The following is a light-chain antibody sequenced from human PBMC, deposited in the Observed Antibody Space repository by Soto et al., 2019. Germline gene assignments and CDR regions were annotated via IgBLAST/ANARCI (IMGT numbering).Light chain of an antibody. CDR3: QQSYSTLFT. CDR2: AAS. Sequence: DIQMTQSPSSLSAFVGDRVTITCRASQTIIRYLNWYQQKPGRDPNLLIYAASSVQSGVPSRFSGSGSGTEFTLTITSLQPEDFATYYCQQSYSTLFTFGPGTKVEIK. V-gene: IGKV1-39*01. J-gene: IGKJ3*01. CDR1: QTIIRY.